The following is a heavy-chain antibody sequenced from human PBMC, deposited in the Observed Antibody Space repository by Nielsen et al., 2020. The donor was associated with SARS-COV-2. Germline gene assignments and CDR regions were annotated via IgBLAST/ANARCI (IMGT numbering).Heavy chain of an antibody. CDR3: SRPTFLPVARGSNSFDAFDM. J-gene: IGHJ3*02. D-gene: IGHD2/OR15-2a*01. V-gene: IGHV1-8*01. CDR2: MNPNIGKA. Sequence: ASVKVSCKASGYTFANHDIHWVRQASGQGLEWMGWMNPNIGKAGYAQRFQGRLTMTSDTSTSTAYMELSRLRSEDTAVYYCSRPTFLPVARGSNSFDAFDMWGQGTMVTVSS. CDR1: GYTFANHD.